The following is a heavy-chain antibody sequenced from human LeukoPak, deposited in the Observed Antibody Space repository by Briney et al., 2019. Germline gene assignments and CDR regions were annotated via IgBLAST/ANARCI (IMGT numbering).Heavy chain of an antibody. D-gene: IGHD3-22*01. CDR3: AKVLVYDRSGDDAFDI. CDR2: ISGSGGRT. J-gene: IGHJ3*02. CDR1: GFTFSSYG. V-gene: IGHV3-23*01. Sequence: GGSLRLSCAASGFTFSSYGMHWVRQAPGKGLEWVSAISGSGGRTYYADSVKGRFTISRDNSKNTLYLQMNRLRAEDTAVYYCAKVLVYDRSGDDAFDIWGQGTMVTVSS.